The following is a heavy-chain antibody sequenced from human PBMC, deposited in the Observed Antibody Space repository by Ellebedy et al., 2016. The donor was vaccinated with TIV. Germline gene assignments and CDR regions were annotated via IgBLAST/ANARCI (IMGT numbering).Heavy chain of an antibody. CDR1: GFTFSNNY. J-gene: IGHJ4*02. Sequence: GESLKISCAASGFTFSNNYMSWVRQAPGKGLEWVAKIKQDGTEKYYVDSVKGRFTISRDNAKRTLYLQMNSLRAEDTAVYYCARYPYNWNGPFDYWGQGTLVTVSS. V-gene: IGHV3-7*01. CDR2: IKQDGTEK. CDR3: ARYPYNWNGPFDY. D-gene: IGHD1-20*01.